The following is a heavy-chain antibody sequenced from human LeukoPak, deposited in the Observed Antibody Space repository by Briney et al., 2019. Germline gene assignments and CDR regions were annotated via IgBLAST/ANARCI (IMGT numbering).Heavy chain of an antibody. CDR3: ARDLVGATRVFDY. CDR2: IYTSGST. J-gene: IGHJ4*02. CDR1: GGSISSSSYY. V-gene: IGHV4-61*02. D-gene: IGHD1-26*01. Sequence: SKTLSLTCTVSGGSISSSSYYWSWIRQPAGKGLEWIGRIYTSGSTNYNPSLKSRVTMSVDTSKNQFSLKLSSVTAADTAVYYCARDLVGATRVFDYWGQGTLVTVSS.